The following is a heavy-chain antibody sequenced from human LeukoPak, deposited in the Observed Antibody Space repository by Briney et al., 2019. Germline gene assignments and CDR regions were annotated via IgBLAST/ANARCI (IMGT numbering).Heavy chain of an antibody. CDR3: AREGSLDYGDYSYYFDY. CDR1: GFTFSSYA. Sequence: GGSLRLSCAASGFTFSSYAMHWVRQAPGKGLEWVAVISYDGSNKYYADSVKGRFTTSRDNSKNTLYLQMNSLRAEDTAVYYCAREGSLDYGDYSYYFDYWGQGTLVTVSS. J-gene: IGHJ4*02. CDR2: ISYDGSNK. D-gene: IGHD4-17*01. V-gene: IGHV3-30*04.